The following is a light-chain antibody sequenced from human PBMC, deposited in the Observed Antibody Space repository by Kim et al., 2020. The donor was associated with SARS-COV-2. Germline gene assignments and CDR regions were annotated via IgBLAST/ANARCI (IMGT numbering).Light chain of an antibody. Sequence: VSTGEMTTLPCRASQSVSSNLARYQQRPGQAPRLLISGASTRATGVPARFSGSGSGTEFALTISSPQSEDFAVYYCQQYNRWPPYIFGRGTKLEI. CDR3: QQYNRWPPYI. CDR1: QSVSSN. CDR2: GAS. J-gene: IGKJ2*01. V-gene: IGKV3-15*01.